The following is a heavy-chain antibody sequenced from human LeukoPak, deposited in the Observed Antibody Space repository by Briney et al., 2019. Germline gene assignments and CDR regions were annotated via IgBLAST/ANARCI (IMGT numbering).Heavy chain of an antibody. J-gene: IGHJ4*02. CDR3: AKGLEGY. CDR1: GFTVSSYA. CDR2: ISGSGGST. D-gene: IGHD5-12*01. V-gene: IGHV3-23*01. Sequence: GGSLRLSCAASGFTVSSYAISWVRQAGGKGLESVSSISGSGGSTYYADSGKGRFIISRDNSKTTLYLQMNSLRAEDTAVYYCAKGLEGYWGQGTLVTVSS.